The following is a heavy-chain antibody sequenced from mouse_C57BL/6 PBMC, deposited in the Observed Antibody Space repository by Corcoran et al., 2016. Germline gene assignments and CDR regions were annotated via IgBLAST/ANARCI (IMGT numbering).Heavy chain of an antibody. D-gene: IGHD1-1*01. V-gene: IGHV1-19*01. CDR3: ARSVYYGSPLYFDV. Sequence: EVQLQQSGPVLVKPGASVKMSCKASGYTFTDYYMNWVKQSHGKSLEWIGVINPYNGGTSYNQKFKGKATLTVDKSSSTAYMELNSLTSEDSAVYYCARSVYYGSPLYFDVWGTGTTVTVSS. CDR2: INPYNGGT. J-gene: IGHJ1*03. CDR1: GYTFTDYY.